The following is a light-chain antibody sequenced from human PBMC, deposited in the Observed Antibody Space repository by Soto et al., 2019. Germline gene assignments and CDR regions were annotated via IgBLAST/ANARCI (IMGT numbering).Light chain of an antibody. V-gene: IGLV2-14*01. CDR3: SSYTSSSTGV. Sequence: VLTQPASVSGSPGQSITISCTGTSSDVGGYNYVSWYQQHPGKAPKLMIYEVNYRPSGVSNRFSGSKSGNTASLTISGLQAEDEADYYCSSYTSSSTGVFGTGTKVTVL. J-gene: IGLJ1*01. CDR2: EVN. CDR1: SSDVGGYNY.